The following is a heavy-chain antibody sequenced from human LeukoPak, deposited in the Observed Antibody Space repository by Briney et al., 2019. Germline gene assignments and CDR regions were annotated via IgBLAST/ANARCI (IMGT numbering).Heavy chain of an antibody. V-gene: IGHV1-2*02. CDR1: GYTFTGYY. J-gene: IGHJ4*02. CDR3: ARGLSSGWVEGFDY. CDR2: INPNSGGT. D-gene: IGHD6-19*01. Sequence: ASVKVSCKASGYTFTGYYMHWVRQAPGQGLEWMGWINPNSGGTNYAQKFQGRVTMTRDTSISTAYMELSRLRFDDTAVYYCARGLSSGWVEGFDYWGQGTLVTVSS.